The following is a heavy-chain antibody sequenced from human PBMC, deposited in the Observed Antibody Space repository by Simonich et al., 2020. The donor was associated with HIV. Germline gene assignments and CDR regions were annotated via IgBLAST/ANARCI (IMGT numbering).Heavy chain of an antibody. CDR2: SGWNSSSR. CDR1: GFTFDDYA. Sequence: EVQLVESGGGLVQPGRSLRLSCAAAGFTFDDYALHWVRQAPGMGQEWISGSGWNSSSRGNADSVKGRFTTSRDNAKNSLYLQMNSLRAEDTALYYCAKDKGAYYGSGSPVYWGQGTLVTVSS. CDR3: AKDKGAYYGSGSPVY. V-gene: IGHV3-9*01. J-gene: IGHJ4*02. D-gene: IGHD3-10*01.